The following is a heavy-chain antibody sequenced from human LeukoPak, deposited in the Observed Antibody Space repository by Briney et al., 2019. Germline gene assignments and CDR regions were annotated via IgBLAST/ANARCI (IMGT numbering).Heavy chain of an antibody. J-gene: IGHJ4*02. CDR2: ISGSGGST. V-gene: IGHV3-23*01. CDR1: GFTFSSYA. D-gene: IGHD1-26*01. CDR3: AKVSFENSGGYINYFDY. Sequence: PGGSLRLSCAASGFTFSSYAMSWVRQAPGKGLEWVSAISGSGGSTYYADSVKGRFTISRDNSKNTLYLQMNSLRAEDTAVYYCAKVSFENSGGYINYFDYWGQGTLVTVSS.